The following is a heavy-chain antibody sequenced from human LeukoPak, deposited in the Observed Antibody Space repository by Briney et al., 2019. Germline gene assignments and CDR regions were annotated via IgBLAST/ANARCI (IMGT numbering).Heavy chain of an antibody. V-gene: IGHV4-59*01. CDR1: GFTFSIFG. J-gene: IGHJ6*03. D-gene: IGHD5-18*01. CDR3: ARTTEGGYTYDYFYYYYMDV. Sequence: GTLRLSCAASGFTFSIFGMSWVRQPPGKGLEWIGYIYYSGSTNYNPSLKSRVTISVDTSKNQFSLKLSSVTAADTAVYYCARTTEGGYTYDYFYYYYMDVWGKGTTVTISS. CDR2: IYYSGST.